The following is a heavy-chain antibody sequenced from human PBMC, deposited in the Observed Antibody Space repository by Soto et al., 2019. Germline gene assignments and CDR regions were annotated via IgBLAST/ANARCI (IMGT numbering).Heavy chain of an antibody. CDR2: INVNATDI. CDR3: VKEMGPCCDWSHYFDF. V-gene: IGHV3-64D*06. Sequence: GGSLRLSCSGSGFTFDHYTIHWVRQAPGRGLEFVSAINVNATDIFYAESVKGRFSISRDNSKNTVYLLMNNLIYDDTAVHYCVKEMGPCCDWSHYFDFWGRGTQVTVSS. D-gene: IGHD3-9*01. J-gene: IGHJ4*01. CDR1: GFTFDHYT.